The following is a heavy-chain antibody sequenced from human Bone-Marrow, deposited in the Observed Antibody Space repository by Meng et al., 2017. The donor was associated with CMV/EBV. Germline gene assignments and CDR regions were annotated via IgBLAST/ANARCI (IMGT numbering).Heavy chain of an antibody. J-gene: IGHJ4*02. D-gene: IGHD3-10*01. CDR2: IYYSGIT. CDR3: ARDRGELLLDY. Sequence: GSLRLSCAVYGGSFSGYYWSWIRQPPGKGLEWIGYIYYSGITNYNPSLKSRVTISIDTSKNQFSLKLSSVTAADTAVYYCARDRGELLLDYWGQGTLGTVSS. CDR1: GGSFSGYY. V-gene: IGHV4-59*01.